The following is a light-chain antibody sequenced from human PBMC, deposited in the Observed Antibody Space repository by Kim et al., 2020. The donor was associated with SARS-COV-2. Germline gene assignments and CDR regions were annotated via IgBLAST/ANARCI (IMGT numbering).Light chain of an antibody. Sequence: SVGDRVTITCRASQSISSYLNWYQQKPGKAPKLLLYAASSLQSGVPSTFSGSGSGTDFTLSISSLQPEDFATYYCQQSYSTPPWTFGQGTTVDIK. CDR2: AAS. CDR3: QQSYSTPPWT. CDR1: QSISSY. J-gene: IGKJ1*01. V-gene: IGKV1-39*01.